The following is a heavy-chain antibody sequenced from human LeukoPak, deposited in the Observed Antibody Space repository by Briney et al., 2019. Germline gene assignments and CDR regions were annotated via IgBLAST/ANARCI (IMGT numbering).Heavy chain of an antibody. V-gene: IGHV3-23*01. Sequence: GGSLRLSCAASGIPFSSYAMSWVRQAPGQGLEWVSSISNSGGNTYYADSVKGRFTISRDNSKNTLYLQMNSLRAEDTAVYYCAEDGGWPRIFDCWGQGILVTVSS. CDR1: GIPFSSYA. J-gene: IGHJ4*02. CDR2: ISNSGGNT. CDR3: AEDGGWPRIFDC. D-gene: IGHD6-19*01.